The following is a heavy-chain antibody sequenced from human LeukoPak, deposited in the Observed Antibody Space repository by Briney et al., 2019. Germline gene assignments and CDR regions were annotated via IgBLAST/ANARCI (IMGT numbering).Heavy chain of an antibody. CDR1: GYTFPSYF. CDR2: IIPIFGTA. J-gene: IGHJ4*02. Sequence: ASVKVSCKASGYTFPSYFMHWVRQAPGQGLEWMGGIIPIFGTANYAQKFQGRVTITADESTSTAYMELSSLRSEDTAVYYCALWLEGSGYSYGYDYWGQGTLVTVSS. CDR3: ALWLEGSGYSYGYDY. D-gene: IGHD5-18*01. V-gene: IGHV1-69*13.